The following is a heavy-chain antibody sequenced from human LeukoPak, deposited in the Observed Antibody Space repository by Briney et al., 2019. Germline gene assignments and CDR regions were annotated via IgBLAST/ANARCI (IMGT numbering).Heavy chain of an antibody. Sequence: PGGSLRLSCAASGFTFSSYGMQWVRQARGKGLEWVAVIWYDGSNKYYADSVKGRFTISRDNSKNTLYLQMNSLRAEDTAVYYCARDGVRVLAAAGRHFDYWGQGTLVTVSS. J-gene: IGHJ4*02. CDR2: IWYDGSNK. CDR1: GFTFSSYG. V-gene: IGHV3-33*01. CDR3: ARDGVRVLAAAGRHFDY. D-gene: IGHD6-13*01.